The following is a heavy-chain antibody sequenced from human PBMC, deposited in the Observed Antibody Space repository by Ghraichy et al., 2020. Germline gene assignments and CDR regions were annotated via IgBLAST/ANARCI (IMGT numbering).Heavy chain of an antibody. CDR3: ATGGIGSDGFHY. V-gene: IGHV3-7*04. Sequence: GGSLRLSCAASGFTFSSDWMSWVRQAPGKGLEWVANINQDGSEKYYVDSVKGRFSISRDNAENSLYLQVNSLRAEDTAVYYCATGGIGSDGFHYWGQGTLVTVSS. CDR2: INQDGSEK. CDR1: GFTFSSDW. J-gene: IGHJ4*02. D-gene: IGHD1-26*01.